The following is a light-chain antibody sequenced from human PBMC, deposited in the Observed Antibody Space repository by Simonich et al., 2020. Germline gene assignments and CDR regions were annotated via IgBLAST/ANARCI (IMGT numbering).Light chain of an antibody. CDR2: LNSDGSH. CDR3: QTWGTGIV. Sequence: QLVRTQSPSASASLGASVKLTCTLSSGHSSYAIAWHQQQPEKGPRYLMKLNSDGSHSKGDGILDRFSVSSSGAERYLTISSLQSEDEAYYYCQTWGTGIVFGGGTKLTVL. V-gene: IGLV4-69*01. CDR1: SGHSSYA. J-gene: IGLJ3*02.